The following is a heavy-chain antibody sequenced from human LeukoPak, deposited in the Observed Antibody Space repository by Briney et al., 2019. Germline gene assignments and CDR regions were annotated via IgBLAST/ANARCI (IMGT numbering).Heavy chain of an antibody. D-gene: IGHD6-13*01. V-gene: IGHV3-21*01. Sequence: GGSLRLSCAASGFTFSSYSMNWVRQAPGKGLEWVSSISSSSSYIYYADSVKGRFTISRDNAKNSLYLQMNSLRAEDTAVYYCARDLGERIAAAGIPPGTNYYYYYYMDVWGKGTTVTVSS. CDR1: GFTFSSYS. CDR2: ISSSSSYI. CDR3: ARDLGERIAAAGIPPGTNYYYYYYMDV. J-gene: IGHJ6*03.